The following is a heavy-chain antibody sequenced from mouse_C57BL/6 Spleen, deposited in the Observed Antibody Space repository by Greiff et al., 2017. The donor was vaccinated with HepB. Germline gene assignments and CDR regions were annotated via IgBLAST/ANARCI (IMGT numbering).Heavy chain of an antibody. CDR1: GYNFTSHW. D-gene: IGHD2-1*01. V-gene: IGHV1-52*01. Sequence: VQLQQPGAELVRAGSSVKPSCKASGYNFTSHWMHWGKQRPIQGLEWVGNIDSSDSEHHYNQKFKEKATLTVYKSRSTANLQLSRLTSEDAAVYFCARGEATIVPFAYWGQGTPVTVSA. CDR3: ARGEATIVPFAY. CDR2: IDSSDSEH. J-gene: IGHJ3*01.